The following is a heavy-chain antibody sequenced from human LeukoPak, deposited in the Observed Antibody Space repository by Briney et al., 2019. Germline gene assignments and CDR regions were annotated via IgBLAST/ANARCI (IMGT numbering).Heavy chain of an antibody. CDR1: GFTFSSYG. J-gene: IGHJ6*03. CDR3: ARGPHDYGDYYAYMDV. V-gene: IGHV3-33*01. D-gene: IGHD4-17*01. Sequence: PGGSLRLSCAASGFTFSSYGMHWVRQAPGKGLEWVAVIWYDGSNKYYADSVKGRFTISRDNSKNTLYLQMNSLRAEDTAVYYCARGPHDYGDYYAYMDVWGKGNTVTASS. CDR2: IWYDGSNK.